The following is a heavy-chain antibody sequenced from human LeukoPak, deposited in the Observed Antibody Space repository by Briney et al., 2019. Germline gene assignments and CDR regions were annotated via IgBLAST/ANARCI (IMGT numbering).Heavy chain of an antibody. CDR3: ARGTHPVRSEYFDWLSPYYYGMDV. Sequence: KPSETLSLTCAVYGGSFSGYYWSWIRQPPGKGLEWIGEINHSGSTNYNPSLKSRVTISVDTSKNQFSLKLSSVTAADTAVYYCARGTHPVRSEYFDWLSPYYYGMDVWGQGTTVTVSS. CDR1: GGSFSGYY. D-gene: IGHD3-9*01. V-gene: IGHV4-34*01. J-gene: IGHJ6*02. CDR2: INHSGST.